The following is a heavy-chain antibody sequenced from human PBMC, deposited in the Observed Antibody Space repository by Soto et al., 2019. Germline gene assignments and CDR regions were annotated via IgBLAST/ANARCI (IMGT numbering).Heavy chain of an antibody. D-gene: IGHD3-16*01. J-gene: IGHJ4*02. CDR2: VYFNGNT. Sequence: QVQLQESGPGLVKPSETLSLTCTVSAASFSKYYWTWIRQPPGKGLEWIGYVYFNGNTNYNPSLKRSVSISIDTSKNQLSLTLNSVTAADTAVYYCAIVTFGGVGLAHWGQGTLVTVSS. CDR3: AIVTFGGVGLAH. V-gene: IGHV4-59*01. CDR1: AASFSKYY.